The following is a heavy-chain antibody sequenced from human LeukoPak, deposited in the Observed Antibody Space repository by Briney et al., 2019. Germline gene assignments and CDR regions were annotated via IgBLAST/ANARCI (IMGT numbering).Heavy chain of an antibody. CDR3: AKDRGRNWGSDY. V-gene: IGHV1-2*02. CDR1: GYTLNDYY. J-gene: IGHJ4*02. Sequence: ASVKVSCKASGYTLNDYYMHWARQAPGQGLEWVGWINPISGGTDYAQKSQGRVTMTRDTSISTAYMELSRLRSDDTAVYYCAKDRGRNWGSDYWGQGTLVTVSS. D-gene: IGHD7-27*01. CDR2: INPISGGT.